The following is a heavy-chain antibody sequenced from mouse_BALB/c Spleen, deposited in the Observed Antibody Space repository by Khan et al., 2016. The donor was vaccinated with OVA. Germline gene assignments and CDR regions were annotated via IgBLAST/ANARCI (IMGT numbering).Heavy chain of an antibody. CDR3: ATLYDDPFAY. V-gene: IGHV14-3*02. CDR1: GFTFKDTY. J-gene: IGHJ3*01. CDR2: IDPANGDI. Sequence: VQLKQSGAELVKPGASVKLSCTASGFTFKDTYIHWVKQRPEQGPEWIGRIDPANGDIKYDPNFQDKATITADTSSNTAYLQVSSLTSEDTADYYCATLYDDPFAYWGQGTLVSVSA. D-gene: IGHD2-3*01.